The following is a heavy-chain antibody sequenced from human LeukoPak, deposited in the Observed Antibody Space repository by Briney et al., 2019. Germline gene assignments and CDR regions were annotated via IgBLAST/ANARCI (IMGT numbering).Heavy chain of an antibody. CDR1: GYTFTSNY. D-gene: IGHD6-13*01. Sequence: ASVKVSCKASGYTFTSNYIHWVRQAPGQGLEWMGMIYPRDGSTSYAQKFQGRVTVTRDTSTSTVHMELSGLRSEDTAVYYCATADSSSWSKSEYFQHWGQGTLVTVSS. CDR2: IYPRDGST. V-gene: IGHV1-46*01. CDR3: ATADSSSWSKSEYFQH. J-gene: IGHJ1*01.